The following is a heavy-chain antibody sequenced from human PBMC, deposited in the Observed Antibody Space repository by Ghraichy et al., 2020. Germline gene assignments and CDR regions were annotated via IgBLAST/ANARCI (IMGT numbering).Heavy chain of an antibody. CDR3: AREGGYYYDSSGYYGMDV. Sequence: GGSLRLSCAASGFTFSSYWMHWVRQAPGKGLVWVSRINSDGSSTSYADSVKGRFTISRDNAKNTLYLQMNSLRAEDTAVYYCAREGGYYYDSSGYYGMDVWGQGTTVTVSS. V-gene: IGHV3-74*01. CDR2: INSDGSST. J-gene: IGHJ6*02. D-gene: IGHD3-22*01. CDR1: GFTFSSYW.